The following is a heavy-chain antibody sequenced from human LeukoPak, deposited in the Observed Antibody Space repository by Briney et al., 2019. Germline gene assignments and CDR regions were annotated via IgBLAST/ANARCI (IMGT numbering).Heavy chain of an antibody. V-gene: IGHV3-48*03. Sequence: GGSLRLSCAASGFTFSSYEMNWVRQAPGKGLEWVSYISSSGSTIYYADSVKGRFTISRDNAKNSLFLQMNSLRAEDTAVYYCARDGVLRYFDYYYYYMDVWGKGTTVTISS. CDR1: GFTFSSYE. CDR3: ARDGVLRYFDYYYYYMDV. D-gene: IGHD3-9*01. J-gene: IGHJ6*03. CDR2: ISSSGSTI.